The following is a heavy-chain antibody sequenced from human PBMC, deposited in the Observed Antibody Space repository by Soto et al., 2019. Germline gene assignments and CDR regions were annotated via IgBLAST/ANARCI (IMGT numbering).Heavy chain of an antibody. D-gene: IGHD5-18*01. V-gene: IGHV4-34*01. CDR2: INHSGST. Sequence: SETLSLTCAVYGGSFSGYYWSWIRQPPGKGLEWIGEINHSGSTNYNPSLKSRVTISVDTSKNQFSLKLSSVTAADTAVYYCARGRRIQLWLRYYGMDVWGQGTTVTVSS. CDR3: ARGRRIQLWLRYYGMDV. J-gene: IGHJ6*02. CDR1: GGSFSGYY.